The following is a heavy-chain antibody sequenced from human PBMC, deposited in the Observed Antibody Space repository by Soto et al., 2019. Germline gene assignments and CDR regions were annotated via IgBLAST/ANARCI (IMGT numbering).Heavy chain of an antibody. CDR1: GGSISSHY. D-gene: IGHD3-3*01. CDR3: ARVAESLGVYGMDV. J-gene: IGHJ6*02. CDR2: TYISGST. V-gene: IGHV4-4*07. Sequence: SETLSLTCTVSGGSISSHYWIWIRQSAGKGLEWIGRTYISGSTNYNPSLESRVTMSVDTSKNQFSLRLISVTAADTAVYYCARVAESLGVYGMDVWGQGXTVTVSS.